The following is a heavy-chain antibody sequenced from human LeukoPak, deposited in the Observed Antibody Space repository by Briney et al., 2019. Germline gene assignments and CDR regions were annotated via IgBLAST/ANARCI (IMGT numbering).Heavy chain of an antibody. J-gene: IGHJ4*02. CDR2: ISANGRNT. V-gene: IGHV3-64*01. CDR1: GFIVSSYS. CDR3: ARAISSSSSVVGY. D-gene: IGHD6-13*01. Sequence: GGSLRLSCAASGFIVSSYSMHWVRQAPGKGLEFVSAISANGRNTYYASSVKSRFTISRDNAKNSLYLQMNSLRAEDTAVYYCARAISSSSSVVGYWGQGTLVTVSS.